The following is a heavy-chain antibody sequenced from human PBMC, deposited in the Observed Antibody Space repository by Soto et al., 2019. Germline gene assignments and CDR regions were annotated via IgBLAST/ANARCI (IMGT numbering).Heavy chain of an antibody. CDR3: AKESHIAAAGRGRYYFDY. Sequence: GGSLRLSCAASGFTFSSYGMHWVRQAPGKGLEWVAVISYDGSNKYYADSVKGRFTISRDNSKNTLYLQMNSLRAEDTAVYYCAKESHIAAAGRGRYYFDYWGQGTLVTVSS. V-gene: IGHV3-30*18. CDR2: ISYDGSNK. CDR1: GFTFSSYG. D-gene: IGHD6-13*01. J-gene: IGHJ4*02.